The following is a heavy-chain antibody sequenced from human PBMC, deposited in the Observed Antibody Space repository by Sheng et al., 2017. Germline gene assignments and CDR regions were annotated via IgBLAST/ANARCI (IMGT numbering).Heavy chain of an antibody. D-gene: IGHD3-10*01. J-gene: IGHJ4*02. CDR2: IFYTGKT. V-gene: IGHV4-59*11. Sequence: QVQLQESGPGMVKVFGDPCPSPALSLVAPSVVATGVGSAAPREGTGWIGYIFYTGKTNYNPSLKSPSHHVSRHVKNQFSLRLTSVTAADTAVYYCGTGQAGDYWGQGTLVTVSS. CDR1: VAPSVVAT. CDR3: GTGQAGDY.